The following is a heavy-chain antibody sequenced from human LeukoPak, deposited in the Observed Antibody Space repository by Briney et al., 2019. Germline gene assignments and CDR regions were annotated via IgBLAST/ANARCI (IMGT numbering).Heavy chain of an antibody. D-gene: IGHD5-18*01. CDR1: GFTFSSYS. CDR3: ATKRGYNYGLDY. Sequence: GGSLRLSCAASGFTFSSYSMNWVRQAPGKGLEWVSVTYSGGSTSYADSVKGRFTTSRDNSKNTLYLQMNSLRVEDTAVYYCATKRGYNYGLDYWGQGTLVTVSS. CDR2: TYSGGST. V-gene: IGHV3-53*01. J-gene: IGHJ4*02.